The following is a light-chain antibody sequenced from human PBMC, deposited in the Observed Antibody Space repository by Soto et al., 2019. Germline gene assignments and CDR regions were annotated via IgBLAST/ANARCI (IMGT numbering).Light chain of an antibody. CDR3: QQYGGSPT. Sequence: EIVLTQSPGTLSLSPGERATLSCRASQSVSSSYLAWYQQKPGQAPRLLIYGASSRATGIPDRFSGSGSGTDFTLTISRLEPEDFAMYYCQQYGGSPTFGQGTKVDIK. CDR2: GAS. J-gene: IGKJ1*01. CDR1: QSVSSSY. V-gene: IGKV3-20*01.